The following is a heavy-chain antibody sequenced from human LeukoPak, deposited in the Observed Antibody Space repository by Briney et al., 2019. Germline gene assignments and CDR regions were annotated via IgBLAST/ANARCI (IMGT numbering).Heavy chain of an antibody. Sequence: GGSLRLSCAASRFTFSNYWMHWVRQAPGKGLVWVSRINIDGSSISYADSVKGRFTISRDNAKNTLYLQMNSLRAEDKAVYYCARVPATGTAFDDWGQGTLVTVSS. V-gene: IGHV3-74*01. CDR3: ARVPATGTAFDD. D-gene: IGHD6-13*01. CDR1: RFTFSNYW. J-gene: IGHJ4*02. CDR2: INIDGSSI.